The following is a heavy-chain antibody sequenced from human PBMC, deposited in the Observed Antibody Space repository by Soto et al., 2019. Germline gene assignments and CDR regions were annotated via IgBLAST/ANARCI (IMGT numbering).Heavy chain of an antibody. CDR3: ERDVIAAAGPQGDYYYGMDV. Sequence: EVPLVESGGGVVRPGGSLRLSCAASGFTFDDYGMSWVRQAPGKGLEWVSGINWNGGSTGYADSVKGRFTISRDNAKNALYLQMNSLRAEDTALYYCERDVIAAAGPQGDYYYGMDVWGQGTTVTVSS. V-gene: IGHV3-20*04. CDR1: GFTFDDYG. D-gene: IGHD6-13*01. J-gene: IGHJ6*02. CDR2: INWNGGST.